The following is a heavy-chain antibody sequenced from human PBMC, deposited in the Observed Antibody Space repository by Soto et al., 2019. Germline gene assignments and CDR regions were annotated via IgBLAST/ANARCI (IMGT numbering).Heavy chain of an antibody. D-gene: IGHD4-17*01. V-gene: IGHV1-69*01. CDR3: ARSAPYGDHDAFDS. J-gene: IGHJ3*02. Sequence: QVQLVQSGAEVKKPGSSVTVSCKASGGTFSSYAISWVRQAPGQGLEWMGGVIPIFGTANYAQKFQGRVTITADESTSTAYMELSSLRAEDTAVYYCARSAPYGDHDAFDSWGQGTMVTVSS. CDR2: VIPIFGTA. CDR1: GGTFSSYA.